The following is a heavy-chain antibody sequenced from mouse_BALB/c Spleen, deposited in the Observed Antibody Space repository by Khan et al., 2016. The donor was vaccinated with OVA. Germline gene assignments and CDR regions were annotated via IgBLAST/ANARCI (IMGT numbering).Heavy chain of an antibody. CDR2: ISYSGGT. J-gene: IGHJ2*01. CDR1: GYSITSVYV. V-gene: IGHV3-2*02. Sequence: EVKLEESGPGLVKPSQSLSLTCTVTGYSITSVYVWNWIRQFPGNKLEWMGYISYSGGTSYNPSLKSRISITRHTSKNQFFLTLNSVTTEDTATYYCARGNYYGYYFDYWGQGTPLTVSS. D-gene: IGHD1-1*01. CDR3: ARGNYYGYYFDY.